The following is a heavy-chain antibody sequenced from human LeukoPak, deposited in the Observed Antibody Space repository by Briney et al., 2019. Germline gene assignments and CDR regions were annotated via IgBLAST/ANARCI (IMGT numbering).Heavy chain of an antibody. J-gene: IGHJ5*02. V-gene: IGHV3-49*04. CDR2: IRSKAYGGTT. CDR3: RRVLDWFDP. Sequence: PGGSLRLSCTASGFTFGDYAMSWVRQAPGKGLEWVGFIRSKAYGGTTEYAASVKGRFTISRDDSKSIAYLQMNSLKSEDTAVYYCRRVLDWFDPWGQGTLVTVSS. D-gene: IGHD2-8*02. CDR1: GFTFGDYA.